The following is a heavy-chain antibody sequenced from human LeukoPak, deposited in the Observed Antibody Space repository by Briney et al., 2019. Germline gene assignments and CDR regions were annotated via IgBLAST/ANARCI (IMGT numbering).Heavy chain of an antibody. V-gene: IGHV3-23*01. Sequence: SGGSLRPSCAASGFTFSTYAMSWVRQAPGKGLEWVSTISAIGGSTYYADSVKGRFTISRDNSKSTLYLQMNSLGAEDTAVYYCAKPRDFYYYMDVWGKGTTVIVSS. J-gene: IGHJ6*03. CDR3: AKPRDFYYYMDV. CDR2: ISAIGGST. CDR1: GFTFSTYA.